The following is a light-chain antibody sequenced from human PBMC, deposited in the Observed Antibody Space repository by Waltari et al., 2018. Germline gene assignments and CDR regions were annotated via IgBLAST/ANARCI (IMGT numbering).Light chain of an antibody. CDR2: NNN. Sequence: QSLLTQPPSASGTPGQRVTISSSASTSRIGSHVLTWYQPPPRTAPQPLTLNNNQRPSGVPDRFSGSKSGTSASLAISGLQSEDEADYYCAAWDDSLNGWVFGGGTKVTVL. CDR3: AAWDDSLNGWV. J-gene: IGLJ3*02. V-gene: IGLV1-44*01. CDR1: TSRIGSHV.